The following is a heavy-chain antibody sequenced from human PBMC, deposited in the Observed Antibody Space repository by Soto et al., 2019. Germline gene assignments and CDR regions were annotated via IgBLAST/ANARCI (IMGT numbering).Heavy chain of an antibody. CDR3: AKVRVGELRYYYYGMDV. CDR2: ISGSGGST. J-gene: IGHJ6*02. CDR1: GFTFSSYA. D-gene: IGHD1-26*01. V-gene: IGHV3-23*01. Sequence: GGSLRLSCAASGFTFSSYAMSWVRQAPGKGLEWVSAISGSGGSTYYADSVKGRFTISRDNSKNTLYLQMNSLRAEDTAVYYCAKVRVGELRYYYYGMDVWGQGTTVTVS.